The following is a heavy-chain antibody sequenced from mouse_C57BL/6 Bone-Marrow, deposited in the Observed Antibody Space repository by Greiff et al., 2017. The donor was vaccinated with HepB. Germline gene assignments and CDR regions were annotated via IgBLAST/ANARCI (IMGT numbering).Heavy chain of an antibody. CDR1: GFTFSSYG. V-gene: IGHV5-6*01. Sequence: DVHLVESGGDLVKPGGSLKLSCAASGFTFSSYGMSWVRQTPDKRLEWVATISSGGSYTYYPDSVKGRFTISRDNAKNTLYLQMSSLKSEDTAMYYCARRGIVTFDYWGQGTTLTVSS. D-gene: IGHD2-5*01. CDR2: ISSGGSYT. CDR3: ARRGIVTFDY. J-gene: IGHJ2*01.